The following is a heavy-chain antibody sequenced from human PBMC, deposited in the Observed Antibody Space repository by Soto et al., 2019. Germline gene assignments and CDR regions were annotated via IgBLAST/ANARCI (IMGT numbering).Heavy chain of an antibody. CDR2: IYYSGST. CDR1: GGSISSSSYY. CDR3: ARRRVGYCSGGSCSYAFDI. D-gene: IGHD2-15*01. J-gene: IGHJ3*02. Sequence: QLQLQESGPGLVKPSETLSLTCTVSGGSISSSSYYWGWIRQPPGKGLEWIGSIYYSGSTYYNPSLKSRVTISVDTSKNQFSLKLSSVTAADTAVYYCARRRVGYCSGGSCSYAFDIWGQGTMVTVSS. V-gene: IGHV4-39*01.